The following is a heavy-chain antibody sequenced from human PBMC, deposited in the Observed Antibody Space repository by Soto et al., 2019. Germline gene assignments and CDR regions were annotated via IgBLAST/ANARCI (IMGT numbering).Heavy chain of an antibody. D-gene: IGHD3-16*01. Sequence: PSETLSLTCTVSGGSTSSYYWSWIRQPPGKGLEWIGYIYYSGSTNYNPSIKSRVTISVDTSKNQFSLKLSSVTAADTAVYYCARIRGLGEVSPYFDHWGQGALVTVSS. CDR2: IYYSGST. V-gene: IGHV4-59*01. CDR3: ARIRGLGEVSPYFDH. J-gene: IGHJ4*02. CDR1: GGSTSSYY.